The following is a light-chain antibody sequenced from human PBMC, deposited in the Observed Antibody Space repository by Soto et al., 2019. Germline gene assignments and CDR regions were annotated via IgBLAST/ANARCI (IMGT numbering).Light chain of an antibody. V-gene: IGKV1-5*03. CDR1: QTISSL. CDR3: QQYNSYPWT. CDR2: KAS. Sequence: DIQMTQSPSTLSGSVGDRVTITCRASQTISSLLAWYQQKPGKAPKLLIYKASTLESGVPSNFSGSGSGTEFTLTISSLQPEDFATYYCQQYNSYPWTFGQGTKVDIK. J-gene: IGKJ1*01.